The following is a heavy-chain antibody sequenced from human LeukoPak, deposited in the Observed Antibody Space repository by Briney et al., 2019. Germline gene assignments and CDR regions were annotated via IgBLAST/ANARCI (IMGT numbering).Heavy chain of an antibody. CDR2: ISYDGSNK. V-gene: IGHV3-30*18. Sequence: GGSLRLSCAASGFTFSSYGVHWVRQAPGKGLEWVAVISYDGSNKYYADSVKGRFTISRDNSKNTLYLQMNSLRAEDTAVYYCAKVRYSSSWYERAEYFQHWGQGTLVTVSS. CDR1: GFTFSSYG. CDR3: AKVRYSSSWYERAEYFQH. J-gene: IGHJ1*01. D-gene: IGHD6-13*01.